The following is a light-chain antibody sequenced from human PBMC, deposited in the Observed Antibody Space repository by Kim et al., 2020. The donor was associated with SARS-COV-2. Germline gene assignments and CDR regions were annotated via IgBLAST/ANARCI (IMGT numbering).Light chain of an antibody. CDR1: QDISNY. CDR3: QKCDSAPWT. J-gene: IGKJ1*01. CDR2: AAS. Sequence: DIQLTQSPYSLSASVGDRVTITCRASQDISNYLACFQLKPGKAPKLLIYAASALQPGVPSRFSGSGSGTDFTLTVTSLQPEDVATYYCQKCDSAPWTFGQGTKVDIK. V-gene: IGKV1-27*01.